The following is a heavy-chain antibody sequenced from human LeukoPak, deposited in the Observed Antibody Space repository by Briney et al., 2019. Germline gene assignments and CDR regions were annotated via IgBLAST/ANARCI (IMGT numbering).Heavy chain of an antibody. J-gene: IGHJ4*02. V-gene: IGHV3-23*01. Sequence: GGSLRLSCAASGFIFNNYAMNWVRQAPGKGLEWVAIISGNGDGTFYAGSVNGRFTIARDNSKNTLYLQMNSLRVEDTAMYYCHQDSKYYTDYWGQGALVTVSS. CDR2: ISGNGDGT. D-gene: IGHD2/OR15-2a*01. CDR3: HQDSKYYTDY. CDR1: GFIFNNYA.